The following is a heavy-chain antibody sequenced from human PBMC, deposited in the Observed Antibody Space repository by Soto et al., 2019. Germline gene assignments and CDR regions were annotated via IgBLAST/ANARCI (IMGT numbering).Heavy chain of an antibody. Sequence: PGGALRLSCAASGFTFSSYGMHWVRQAPGKGLEWVAVISYDGSNKYYADSVKGRFTISRDNSKNTLYLQMNSLRAEDTAVYYCAKDLTEYDSSGYYGSLSYWGQGTLVTVSS. CDR3: AKDLTEYDSSGYYGSLSY. CDR1: GFTFSSYG. V-gene: IGHV3-30*18. CDR2: ISYDGSNK. D-gene: IGHD3-22*01. J-gene: IGHJ4*02.